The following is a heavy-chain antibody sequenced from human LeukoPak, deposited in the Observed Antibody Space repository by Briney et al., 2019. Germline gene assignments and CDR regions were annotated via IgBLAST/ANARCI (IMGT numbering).Heavy chain of an antibody. J-gene: IGHJ2*01. V-gene: IGHV3-9*01. Sequence: PGGSLRLSCAGSGFDFDDYAMSWVRQAPGKGLEWVSSISWNSGNMYYVDSVKGRFTISRDNAKNSLSLQMNSLKPEDTALYYCAKGPGLGAGKRYLDLWGRGTLVIVSS. CDR1: GFDFDDYA. CDR3: AKGPGLGAGKRYLDL. CDR2: ISWNSGNM. D-gene: IGHD6-13*01.